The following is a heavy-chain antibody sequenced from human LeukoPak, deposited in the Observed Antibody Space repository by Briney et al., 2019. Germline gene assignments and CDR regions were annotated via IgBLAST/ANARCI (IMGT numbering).Heavy chain of an antibody. V-gene: IGHV3-23*01. D-gene: IGHD3-22*01. J-gene: IGHJ3*02. Sequence: PGGSLRLSCAVSGITLSNYGMSWVRQAPGRGLEWVAGISDTGGRTNYADSVKGRFTISRDDSKNTLYLQMNSLRAEDTAVYYCAKALNPAGYYYDSSGVDAFDIWGQGTMVTVSS. CDR2: ISDTGGRT. CDR1: GITLSNYG. CDR3: AKALNPAGYYYDSSGVDAFDI.